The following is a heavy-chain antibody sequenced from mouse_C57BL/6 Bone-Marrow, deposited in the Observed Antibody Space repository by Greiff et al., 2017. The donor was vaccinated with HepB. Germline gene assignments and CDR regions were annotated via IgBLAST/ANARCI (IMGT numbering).Heavy chain of an antibody. J-gene: IGHJ4*01. V-gene: IGHV1-69*01. CDR1: GYTFTSYW. CDR2: IDPSDSYT. D-gene: IGHD2-4*01. CDR3: ARSFYDYDRGYYAMDY. Sequence: VQLQQPGAELVMPGDSVKLSCTASGYTFTSYWMHWVKQRPGQGLEWIGEIDPSDSYTNYNQKFKGKSTLTVDNSSSTAYMQLSSLTYEDSAVYYGARSFYDYDRGYYAMDYWGQGTSVTVSS.